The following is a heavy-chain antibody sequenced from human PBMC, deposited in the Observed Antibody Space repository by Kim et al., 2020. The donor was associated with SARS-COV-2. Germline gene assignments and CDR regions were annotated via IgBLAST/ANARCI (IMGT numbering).Heavy chain of an antibody. CDR3: ARQQQLVLRWFDP. J-gene: IGHJ5*02. V-gene: IGHV2-5*01. Sequence: YSPSLKSRLTITKDTSKNQVVLTMTNMDPVDTATYYCARQQQLVLRWFDPWGQGTLVTVSS. D-gene: IGHD6-13*01.